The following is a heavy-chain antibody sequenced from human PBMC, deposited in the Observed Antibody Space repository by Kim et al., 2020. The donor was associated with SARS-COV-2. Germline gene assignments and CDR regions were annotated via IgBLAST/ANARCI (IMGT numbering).Heavy chain of an antibody. CDR3: ARGDTFDF. CDR2: IYSSGTS. V-gene: IGHV3-53*01. D-gene: IGHD1-26*01. Sequence: GGSLRLSCAGSGFIVSDHYMNWVRQAPGKGLEWVSVIYSSGTSFYADSVRGRFTISRDDSKNTLYLQMNSLRAEDSALYYCARGDTFDFWGQGTLVTVSS. CDR1: GFIVSDHY. J-gene: IGHJ3*01.